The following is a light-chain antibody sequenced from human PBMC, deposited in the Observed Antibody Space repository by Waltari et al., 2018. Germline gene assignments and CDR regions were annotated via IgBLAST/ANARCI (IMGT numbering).Light chain of an antibody. CDR3: YQHSSGYS. CDR2: SAS. J-gene: IGKJ2*03. CDR1: QSVSSY. Sequence: VILTQSPAALSLSPGESAPLSCRASQSVSSYLAWYQQKPGQAPRLLIHSASSRATGIPDRFSGSGSGTEFTLTISSLEPEDVGVYHCYQHSSGYSFGQGTEVEIK. V-gene: IGKV3-11*01.